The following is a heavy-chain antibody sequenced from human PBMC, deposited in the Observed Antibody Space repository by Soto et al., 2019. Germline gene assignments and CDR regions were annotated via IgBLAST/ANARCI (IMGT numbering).Heavy chain of an antibody. CDR1: GYTFTSYY. D-gene: IGHD5-12*01. CDR2: INPSGGST. Sequence: ASVKVSCKASGYTFTSYYMHWVRQAPGQGLEWMGIINPSGGSTSYAQKFQGRVTMTRDTSTSTVYMELSSLRSEDTAAYYCAREEEWLQFGYWGQGTLVTVSS. CDR3: AREEEWLQFGY. V-gene: IGHV1-46*01. J-gene: IGHJ4*02.